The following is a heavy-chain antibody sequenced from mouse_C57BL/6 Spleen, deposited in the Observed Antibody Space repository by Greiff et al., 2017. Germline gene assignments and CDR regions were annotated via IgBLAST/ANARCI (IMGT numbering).Heavy chain of an antibody. CDR1: GYAFSSYW. D-gene: IGHD1-1*01. V-gene: IGHV1-80*01. CDR3: ARTPANYYGNYFDY. Sequence: VKLMESGAELVKPGASVKISCKASGYAFSSYWMNWVKQRPGKGLEWIGQIYPGDGDTNYNGKFKGKATLTADKSSSTAYMQLSSLTSEDSAVYFCARTPANYYGNYFDYWGQGTTLTVSS. J-gene: IGHJ2*01. CDR2: IYPGDGDT.